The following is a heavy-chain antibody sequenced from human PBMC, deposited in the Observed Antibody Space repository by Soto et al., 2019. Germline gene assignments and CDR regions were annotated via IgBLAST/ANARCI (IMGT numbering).Heavy chain of an antibody. J-gene: IGHJ5*02. Sequence: QVQLVQSGAEVKKPGASVKVSCKASGYTFTSYGISWVRQAPGQGLEWMGWISAYNGNTNYAQKLQGRVTMTTDTSTSTAYMGLRGLRSDDTAVYYCARDGGYGDYGKGEDWFDPWGQGTLVTVSS. CDR1: GYTFTSYG. V-gene: IGHV1-18*01. D-gene: IGHD4-17*01. CDR3: ARDGGYGDYGKGEDWFDP. CDR2: ISAYNGNT.